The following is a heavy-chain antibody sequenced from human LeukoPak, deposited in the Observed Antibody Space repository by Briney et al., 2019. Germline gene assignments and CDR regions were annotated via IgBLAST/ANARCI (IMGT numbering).Heavy chain of an antibody. J-gene: IGHJ4*02. CDR3: ARHDIQAGPFDY. V-gene: IGHV4-38-2*02. CDR2: MYHSGTT. CDR1: GYSVSSGYY. D-gene: IGHD2-15*01. Sequence: SETLSLTCSVSGYSVSSGYYWGWIRQSPGKALEWIGSMYHSGTTYYNPSLKSRVTLSVDTSKNQFSLKLSSVTAADTAVYYCARHDIQAGPFDYWGQGTLVTVSS.